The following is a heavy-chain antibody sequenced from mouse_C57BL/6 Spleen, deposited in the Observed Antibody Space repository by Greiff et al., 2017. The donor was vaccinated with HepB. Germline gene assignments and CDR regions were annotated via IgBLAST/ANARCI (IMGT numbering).Heavy chain of an antibody. V-gene: IGHV5-12*01. CDR3: ARRDFTTVALDY. CDR1: GFTFSDYY. J-gene: IGHJ2*01. D-gene: IGHD1-1*01. CDR2: ISNGGGST. Sequence: EVQLVESGGGLVQPGGSLKLSCAASGFTFSDYYMYWVRQTPGMRLEWVAYISNGGGSTYYPDTVKGRFTISGDNAKNPLYLQISRLKSEDTAMYYCARRDFTTVALDYWGQGTTLTVSS.